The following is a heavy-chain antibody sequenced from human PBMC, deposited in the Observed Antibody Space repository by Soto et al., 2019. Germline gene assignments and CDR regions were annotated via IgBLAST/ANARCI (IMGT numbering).Heavy chain of an antibody. CDR2: INPNSGGT. D-gene: IGHD6-19*01. Sequence: ASVKVSCKASGYTFTGCYMYWVRQAPGQGLEWMGWINPNSGGTNYAQKFQGRVTMTRDTSISTAYMELSRLRSDDTAVYYCARARAVAGPFDYWGQGTLVTVSS. J-gene: IGHJ4*02. V-gene: IGHV1-2*02. CDR1: GYTFTGCY. CDR3: ARARAVAGPFDY.